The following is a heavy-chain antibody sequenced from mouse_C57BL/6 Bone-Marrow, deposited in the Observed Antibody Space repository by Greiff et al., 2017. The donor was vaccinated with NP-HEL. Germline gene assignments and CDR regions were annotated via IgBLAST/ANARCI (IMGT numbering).Heavy chain of an antibody. CDR2: IYPGNSDT. Sequence: EVKLVESGTVLARPGASVKMSCKTSGYTFTSYWMHWVKQRPGQGLEWIGAIYPGNSDTSYNQKFKGKAKLTAVTSASTAYMELSSLTNEDSAVYDCTRRAYYGNYVYAMDYWGQGTSVTVSS. CDR3: TRRAYYGNYVYAMDY. D-gene: IGHD2-10*01. CDR1: GYTFTSYW. V-gene: IGHV1-5*01. J-gene: IGHJ4*01.